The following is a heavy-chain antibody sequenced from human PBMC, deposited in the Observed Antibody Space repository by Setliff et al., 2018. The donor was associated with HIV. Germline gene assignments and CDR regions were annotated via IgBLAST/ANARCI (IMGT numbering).Heavy chain of an antibody. CDR2: IYYSGSI. CDR1: GYSISSNDW. D-gene: IGHD4-17*01. CDR3: AKKGNGDYHFDY. J-gene: IGHJ4*02. V-gene: IGHV4-28*05. Sequence: ETLSLTCVVSGYSISSNDWWGWIRQSPGKGLEWIGYIYYSGSIYYNPSLKSRVTMSVDTSKNQFSLKLSSVTAVDTAVYYCAKKGNGDYHFDYWGQGTLVTVSS.